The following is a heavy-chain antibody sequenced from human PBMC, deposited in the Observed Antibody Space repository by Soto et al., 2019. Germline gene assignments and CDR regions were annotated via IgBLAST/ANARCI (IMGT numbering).Heavy chain of an antibody. Sequence: LKISCQCSGYTFSNFWIAWVRQLPGKGLEWMGIIYPGDYETRYSPSFHGKVTISADRSIGTAYLQWSSLEASDSAFYFCARSPRSSPYFAYWGQGALVTVSS. CDR2: IYPGDYET. V-gene: IGHV5-51*01. J-gene: IGHJ4*02. D-gene: IGHD6-13*01. CDR3: ARSPRSSPYFAY. CDR1: GYTFSNFW.